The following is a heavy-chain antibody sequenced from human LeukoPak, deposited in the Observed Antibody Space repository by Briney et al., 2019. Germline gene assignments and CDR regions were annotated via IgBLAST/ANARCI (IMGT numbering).Heavy chain of an antibody. CDR1: GYTFPSYF. J-gene: IGHJ4*02. CDR2: INPTGGST. Sequence: VASVKVSCKASGYTFPSYFMHWVRQAPGQGLEWMGIINPTGGSTTYAQKFQGRVTMTRDTSTSTVYMELSSLRSDDTAVYYCAGTAARRFDYWGQGTLVTVSS. CDR3: AGTAARRFDY. V-gene: IGHV1-46*01. D-gene: IGHD6-6*01.